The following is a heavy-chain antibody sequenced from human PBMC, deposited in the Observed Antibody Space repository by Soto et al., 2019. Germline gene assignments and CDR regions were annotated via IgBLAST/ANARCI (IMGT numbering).Heavy chain of an antibody. D-gene: IGHD1-26*01. CDR2: VVPMYDSV. CDR3: ASWRSYSGSYCFDY. V-gene: IGHV1-69*06. Sequence: SVKVSCKASGGTFNSYNINWVRQAPGRGLEWVGQVVPMYDSVNYAENFQGRVTITADKSTKTAYMELTSLRAEDTALYFCASWRSYSGSYCFDYWGQGTLVTVSS. CDR1: GGTFNSYN. J-gene: IGHJ4*02.